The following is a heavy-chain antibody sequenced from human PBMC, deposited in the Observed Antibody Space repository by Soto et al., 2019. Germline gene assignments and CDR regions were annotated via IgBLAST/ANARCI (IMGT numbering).Heavy chain of an antibody. J-gene: IGHJ3*02. V-gene: IGHV4-39*01. Sequence: QLQLQESGPGLVKPSETLSLTCTVSGGSISSSSYYWGWIRQPPGKGLEWIGSIYYSGSTYYNPSLTSGVTISVDTSKNQFSLKLSSVTAADTAVYYCARVWFGPGDAFDIWGQGTMVTVSS. D-gene: IGHD3-10*01. CDR1: GGSISSSSYY. CDR2: IYYSGST. CDR3: ARVWFGPGDAFDI.